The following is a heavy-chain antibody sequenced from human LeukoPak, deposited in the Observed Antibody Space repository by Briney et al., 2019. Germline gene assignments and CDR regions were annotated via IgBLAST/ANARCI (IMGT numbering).Heavy chain of an antibody. CDR1: GGTFSSYA. V-gene: IGHV1-69*13. D-gene: IGHD2-15*01. J-gene: IGHJ6*02. CDR3: ARSKNIVVVVAAGSMDV. CDR2: IIPIFGTA. Sequence: ASVKVSCKASGGTFSSYAISWVRQAPGQGLEWMGGIIPIFGTANYAQKFQGRVTITADESTSTACMELSSLRSEDTAVYYCARSKNIVVVVAAGSMDVWGQGTTVTVSS.